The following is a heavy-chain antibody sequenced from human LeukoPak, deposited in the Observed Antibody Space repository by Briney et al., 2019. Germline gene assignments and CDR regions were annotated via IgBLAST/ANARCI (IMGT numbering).Heavy chain of an antibody. J-gene: IGHJ6*02. Sequence: PSETLSLTCTVSGGSISSYYWSWIRQPPGKGLEWIGYIYYSGSTNYNPSLKSRVTISVDTSKNQFSLKLSSVTAADTAVYYCARVGDYGDYYYYGMDVWGQGTTVTDSS. CDR1: GGSISSYY. CDR2: IYYSGST. D-gene: IGHD4-17*01. V-gene: IGHV4-59*01. CDR3: ARVGDYGDYYYYGMDV.